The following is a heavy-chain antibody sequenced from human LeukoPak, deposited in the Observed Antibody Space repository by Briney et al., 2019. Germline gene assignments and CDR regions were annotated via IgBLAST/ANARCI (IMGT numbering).Heavy chain of an antibody. V-gene: IGHV3-15*01. D-gene: IGHD3-3*01. Sequence: GGSLRLSCAASGFIFSSAWMTWVRQAPGKGLEWVGHIKNKTHGGTTDYAAPVKGRFIISRDDSKNTLYLYMNSLRTEDTAVYYCARPFPLSITIFGVVRDYWGQGTLVTVSS. J-gene: IGHJ4*02. CDR1: GFIFSSAW. CDR3: ARPFPLSITIFGVVRDY. CDR2: IKNKTHGGTT.